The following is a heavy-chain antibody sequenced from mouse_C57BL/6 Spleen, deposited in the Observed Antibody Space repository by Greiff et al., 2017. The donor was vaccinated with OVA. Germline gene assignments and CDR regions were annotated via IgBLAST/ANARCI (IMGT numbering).Heavy chain of an antibody. CDR3: DKKGKDYCDYDESNAKDY. CDR1: GFSLTSYG. V-gene: IGHV2-5*01. CDR2: IWRGGST. Sequence: VQLQQSGPGLVQPSQSLSITCTVSGFSLTSYGVHWVRQSPGKGLEWLGVIWRGGSTDYNAAFMSRLSITEDNCKSQVIFKMNSLQANDTAIYYCDKKGKDYCDYDESNAKDYWGQGATVTVSS. D-gene: IGHD2-4*01. J-gene: IGHJ4*01.